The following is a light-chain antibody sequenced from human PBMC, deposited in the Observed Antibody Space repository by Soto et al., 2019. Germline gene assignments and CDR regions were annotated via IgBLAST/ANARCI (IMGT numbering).Light chain of an antibody. CDR3: QQYYTWPRT. CDR1: QSVSTN. V-gene: IGKV3-15*01. J-gene: IGKJ1*01. CDR2: GAS. Sequence: EIVMTQSPGTLSVSPGEGATLSCRASQSVSTNLARYQQKPDQAPRLLIYGASTTATGMPARCSGSGSGAEFTLTISVLQSDEFAVYYCQQYYTWPRTFGEGTRVEIK.